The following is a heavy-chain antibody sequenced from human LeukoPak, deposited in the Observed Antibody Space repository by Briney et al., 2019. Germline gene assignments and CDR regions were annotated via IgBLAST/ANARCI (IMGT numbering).Heavy chain of an antibody. Sequence: GESLKISCKGSGYSFDSYWITWLRQMPGKGLEWRGKIDLSDSYTNYSPSFQGHVTISADKSISTAYLQWSSLKASDSAMYYCARHYYGSGSYSHFDYWGQGTLVTVSS. CDR3: ARHYYGSGSYSHFDY. J-gene: IGHJ4*02. D-gene: IGHD3-10*01. CDR2: IDLSDSYT. V-gene: IGHV5-10-1*01. CDR1: GYSFDSYW.